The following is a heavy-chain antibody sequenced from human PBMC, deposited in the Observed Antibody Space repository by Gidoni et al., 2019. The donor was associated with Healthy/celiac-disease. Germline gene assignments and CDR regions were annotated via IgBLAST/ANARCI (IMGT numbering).Heavy chain of an antibody. CDR2: IYHSGST. Sequence: QVQLQESGPGLVKPSETLSLTCTVSGYSISSGYYWGWIRQPPGKGLEWIGSIYHSGSTYYNPSLKSRVTISVDTSKNQFSLKLSSVTAADTAVYYCATYYTGAFDIWGQGTMVTVSS. J-gene: IGHJ3*02. CDR3: ATYYTGAFDI. V-gene: IGHV4-38-2*02. D-gene: IGHD3-3*01. CDR1: GYSISSGYY.